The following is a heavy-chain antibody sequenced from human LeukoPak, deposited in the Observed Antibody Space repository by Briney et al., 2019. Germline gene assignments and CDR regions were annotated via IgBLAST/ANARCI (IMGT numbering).Heavy chain of an antibody. Sequence: GGSLRLSCAASGFIFSTYAMTWVRQAPGKGLEWVSTISYGGESTYYADSVKGRFTISKDNSKNTLHLQMNSLRAEDTAVYYCAKSTQCDNWGQGTLVTVSS. D-gene: IGHD2-2*01. CDR1: GFIFSTYA. J-gene: IGHJ4*02. CDR3: AKSTQCDN. CDR2: ISYGGEST. V-gene: IGHV3-23*01.